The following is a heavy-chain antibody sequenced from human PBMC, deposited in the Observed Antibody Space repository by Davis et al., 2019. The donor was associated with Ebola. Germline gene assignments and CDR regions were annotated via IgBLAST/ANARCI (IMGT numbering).Heavy chain of an antibody. Sequence: GESLKISCAASGFTFSSHSMNWVRQSPGKGLEWVSYFSRSSGTIYYADSVKGRFTISRDNVKNSLYLQMNSLRDEDTAIYYCARDPDSSSWYEGYFDLWGRGTLVTVSS. CDR2: FSRSSGTI. CDR1: GFTFSSHS. D-gene: IGHD6-13*01. CDR3: ARDPDSSSWYEGYFDL. J-gene: IGHJ2*01. V-gene: IGHV3-48*02.